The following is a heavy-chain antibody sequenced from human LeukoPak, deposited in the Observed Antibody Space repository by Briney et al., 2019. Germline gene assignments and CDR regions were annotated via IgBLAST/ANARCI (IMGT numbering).Heavy chain of an antibody. CDR3: ASNDKLELNWFDP. J-gene: IGHJ5*02. Sequence: AASVEVSCKASGYTFSGFYIHWVRQAPGQGLEWMGGIIPMFGTANYAQKFQGRVTITADKSTSTAYMELSSLRSEDTAVYYCASNDKLELNWFDPWGQGTLVTVSS. CDR2: IIPMFGTA. D-gene: IGHD1-7*01. CDR1: GYTFSGFY. V-gene: IGHV1-69*06.